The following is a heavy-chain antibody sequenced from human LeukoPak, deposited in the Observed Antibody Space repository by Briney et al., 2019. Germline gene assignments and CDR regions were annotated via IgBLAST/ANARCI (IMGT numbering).Heavy chain of an antibody. CDR3: ARKPETRRYDYVWGSYRQGGAFDI. Sequence: SETLSLTCTVSGGSISSGSYYWSWIRQPAGKGLEWIVRIYTSGSTNYNPSLKSRVTISVDTSKNQFSLKLSSVTAADTAVYYCARKPETRRYDYVWGSYRQGGAFDIWGQGTMVTVSS. CDR1: GGSISSGSYY. J-gene: IGHJ3*02. CDR2: IYTSGST. V-gene: IGHV4-61*02. D-gene: IGHD3-16*02.